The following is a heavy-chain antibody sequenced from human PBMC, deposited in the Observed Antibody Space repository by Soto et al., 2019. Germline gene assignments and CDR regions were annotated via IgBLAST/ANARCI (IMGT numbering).Heavy chain of an antibody. CDR1: GGSFSGYY. Sequence: QVQLQQWGAGLLKPSETLSLTCAVYGGSFSGYYWSWIRQPPGKGLEWIGEINHSGSTNYNPSLKVRVAISADTATNPCSLNLSSVTAAATAGYYWAREGVGLSDGMDVWGQGTTVTVSS. V-gene: IGHV4-34*01. D-gene: IGHD2-15*01. CDR3: AREGVGLSDGMDV. J-gene: IGHJ6*02. CDR2: INHSGST.